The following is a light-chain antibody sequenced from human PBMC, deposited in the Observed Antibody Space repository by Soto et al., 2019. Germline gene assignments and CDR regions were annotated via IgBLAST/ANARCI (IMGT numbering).Light chain of an antibody. CDR2: GAF. CDR3: QQYGSSLLT. Sequence: EIVLTQSPGTLSLSPGERATLSCRASQNLSSKFLAWYQQKPGQSPRLLIYGAFYRATGIPDRFIGSGSGTDFTLTISSLEPEDFAVYYCQQYGSSLLTFGGGTKVEI. J-gene: IGKJ4*01. V-gene: IGKV3-20*01. CDR1: QNLSSKF.